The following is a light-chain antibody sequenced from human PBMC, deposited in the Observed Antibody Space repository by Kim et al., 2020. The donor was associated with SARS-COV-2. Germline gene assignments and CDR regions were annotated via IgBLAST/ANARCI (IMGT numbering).Light chain of an antibody. CDR3: SAWDSSLSAWV. CDR1: NNNVGDQG. V-gene: IGLV10-54*01. J-gene: IGLJ3*02. CDR2: RNN. Sequence: QAGLTQPPSVSKGLRQTATLTCTGNNNNVGDQGAAWLQQHQGHPPKLLSYRNNNRPSGISERLSASRSGNTASLTITGLQPEDEADYYCSAWDSSLSAWVFGGGNKLTVL.